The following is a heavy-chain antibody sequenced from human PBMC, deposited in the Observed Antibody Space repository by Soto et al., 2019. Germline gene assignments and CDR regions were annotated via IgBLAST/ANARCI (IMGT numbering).Heavy chain of an antibody. V-gene: IGHV3-30*18. J-gene: IGHJ4*02. D-gene: IGHD3-22*01. Sequence: QVQLVESGGGVVQPGRSLRLSCAASGFTFSSYGMHWVRQAPGKGLEWVAVISNDGSNKHYADSVKGRFTISRDNSKNTLYLQMNSLRAEDTAVYYCAKEWVYDSSGWSFDYWGQGTLVTVSS. CDR2: ISNDGSNK. CDR3: AKEWVYDSSGWSFDY. CDR1: GFTFSSYG.